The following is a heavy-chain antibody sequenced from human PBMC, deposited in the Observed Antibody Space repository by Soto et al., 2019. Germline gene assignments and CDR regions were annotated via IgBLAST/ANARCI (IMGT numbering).Heavy chain of an antibody. D-gene: IGHD3-3*02. Sequence: GASVKVSCKASGFTFTTSAVQWVRQARGQRLEWIGWVVIGSGSAFYAQKFQDRVTITRDMSTSTAYMELSSLRSEDTAVYYCARDSNPKYYYYYYGMDVWGQGTTVTVSS. V-gene: IGHV1-58*01. CDR1: GFTFTTSA. J-gene: IGHJ6*02. CDR2: VVIGSGSA. CDR3: ARDSNPKYYYYYYGMDV.